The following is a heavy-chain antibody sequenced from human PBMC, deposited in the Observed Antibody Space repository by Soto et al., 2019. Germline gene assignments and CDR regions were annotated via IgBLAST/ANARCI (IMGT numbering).Heavy chain of an antibody. V-gene: IGHV1-18*01. CDR2: ISAYNGNT. CDR3: EKVIVATGVNDAFDI. CDR1: GFPFTTFG. D-gene: IGHD5-12*01. J-gene: IGHJ3*02. Sequence: QVQLVQSGAEVKKPGASVKVSCKASGFPFTTFGFNWVRQAPGQGLEWMGWISAYNGNTNFAQRFQDRVTMTTDTSTSTADMEVRGLTSDDTALYYGEKVIVATGVNDAFDIWGEGTMVTVSS.